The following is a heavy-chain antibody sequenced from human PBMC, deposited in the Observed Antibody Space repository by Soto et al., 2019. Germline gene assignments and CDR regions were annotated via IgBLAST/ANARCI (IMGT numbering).Heavy chain of an antibody. CDR2: INPNSGGT. J-gene: IGHJ4*02. CDR3: VRDLGVVVPLDVDY. Sequence: QVQLVQSGAEVKKPGASVKVSCKTSGYTFTGYYMHWVRQAPGQGLEWMGWINPNSGGTNYAQKFQGRVTMTRDTSISTAYMELSRLRSDDTAVYYCVRDLGVVVPLDVDYWGEGTLVTVSS. V-gene: IGHV1-2*02. D-gene: IGHD2-15*01. CDR1: GYTFTGYY.